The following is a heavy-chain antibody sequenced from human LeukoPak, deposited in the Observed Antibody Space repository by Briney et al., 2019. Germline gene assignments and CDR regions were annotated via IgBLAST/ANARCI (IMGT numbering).Heavy chain of an antibody. V-gene: IGHV1-2*02. CDR1: GYTFTGYY. Sequence: ASVKVSCKASGYTFTGYYMHWVRQASGQGLEWMGWINPNSGATNYAQKFQGRVTMTRDTSITTVYMELSRLTSDDAAVYYCARDLKASYYDSSGNYFDYWGQGTLVTVSS. CDR3: ARDLKASYYDSSGNYFDY. CDR2: INPNSGAT. J-gene: IGHJ4*02. D-gene: IGHD3-22*01.